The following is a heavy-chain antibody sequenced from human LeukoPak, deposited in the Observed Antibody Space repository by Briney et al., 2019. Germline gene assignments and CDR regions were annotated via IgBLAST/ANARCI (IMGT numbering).Heavy chain of an antibody. Sequence: GGSLRLSCAASGFTFSSYSMNWVRQAPGKGLEWVSSISSSSSYIYYADSVKGRFTTSRDNAKNSLYLQMNSLRAEDTAAYYCSRGYDLPYYYYGMDVWGQGTTVTVSS. V-gene: IGHV3-21*01. CDR1: GFTFSSYS. CDR2: ISSSSSYI. D-gene: IGHD5-12*01. CDR3: SRGYDLPYYYYGMDV. J-gene: IGHJ6*02.